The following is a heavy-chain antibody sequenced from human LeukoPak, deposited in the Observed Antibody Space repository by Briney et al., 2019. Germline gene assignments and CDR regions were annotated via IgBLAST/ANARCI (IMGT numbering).Heavy chain of an antibody. J-gene: IGHJ4*02. Sequence: ASVKVSCKASGYTFTSYYMHWVRRAPGQGLEWMGWINPNSGGTNYAQKFQGRVTMTRDTSISTAYIELSRLRSDDTAVYYCARPHEPGYSNSWYFNWGQGTLVTVSS. D-gene: IGHD6-13*01. CDR1: GYTFTSYY. CDR2: INPNSGGT. CDR3: ARPHEPGYSNSWYFN. V-gene: IGHV1-2*02.